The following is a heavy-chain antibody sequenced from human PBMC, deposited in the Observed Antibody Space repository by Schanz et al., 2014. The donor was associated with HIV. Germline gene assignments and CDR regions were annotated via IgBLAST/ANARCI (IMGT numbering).Heavy chain of an antibody. D-gene: IGHD2-15*01. CDR3: ARGSCSGGTCYSGDH. J-gene: IGHJ4*02. CDR1: GYTFTSYA. V-gene: IGHV1-18*01. Sequence: QVQLVQSGPEVKKPGASVRVSCKASGYTFTSYAINWVRQAPGQGLEWMGWISGYIGNTDYAQNLQDRVTMTADTFTSTAYMELRSLRSDDTAVYYCARGSCSGGTCYSGDHWGQGTLVAVSA. CDR2: ISGYIGNT.